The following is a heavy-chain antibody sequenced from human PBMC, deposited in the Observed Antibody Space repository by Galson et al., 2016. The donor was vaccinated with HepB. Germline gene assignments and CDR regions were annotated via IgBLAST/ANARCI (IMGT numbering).Heavy chain of an antibody. Sequence: SLRLSCAASGFTFSNYCMNWVRQAPGKGLEWVSIIKGDGSQVYYVDSVRGRFTISRDNSKNSLFLQMNSLRAEDTAVYFCAKAKGTGARRAASFDYWGQGALVTVSS. J-gene: IGHJ4*02. D-gene: IGHD2-15*01. CDR1: GFTFSNYC. V-gene: IGHV3-7*01. CDR2: IKGDGSQV. CDR3: AKAKGTGARRAASFDY.